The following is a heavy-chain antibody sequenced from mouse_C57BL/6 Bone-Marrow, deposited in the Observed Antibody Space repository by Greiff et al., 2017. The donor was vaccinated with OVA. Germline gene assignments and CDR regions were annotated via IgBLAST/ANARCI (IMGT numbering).Heavy chain of an antibody. D-gene: IGHD1-1*01. V-gene: IGHV5-12*01. CDR2: ISNGGGST. J-gene: IGHJ4*01. Sequence: DVMLVESGGGLVQPGGSLKLSCAAFGFTFSDYYMFWVRQTPEKRLEWVAYISNGGGSTYYPDTVKGRFTISRDNAKNTLYLEMRRLKSEDTAMHYCAGQGFYHGSNDKDNWDQGASVTDAS. CDR1: GFTFSDYY. CDR3: AGQGFYHGSNDKDN.